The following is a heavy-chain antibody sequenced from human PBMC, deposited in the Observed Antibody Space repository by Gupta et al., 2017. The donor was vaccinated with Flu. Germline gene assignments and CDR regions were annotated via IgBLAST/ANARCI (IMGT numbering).Heavy chain of an antibody. CDR1: GFTFADFT. V-gene: IGHV3-43*01. Sequence: EVQLVESGGTVFQPRGSLRLSCAASGFTFADFTMHWVRQVPDKGLEWVVLMSWDNKDALYADSVKGRFTISRDNSKNSLHLQMDDLRSEDTAVYYCAKAPSFGVVIYYFDHWGQGTLVTVSS. J-gene: IGHJ4*02. CDR3: AKAPSFGVVIYYFDH. CDR2: MSWDNKDA. D-gene: IGHD3-3*01.